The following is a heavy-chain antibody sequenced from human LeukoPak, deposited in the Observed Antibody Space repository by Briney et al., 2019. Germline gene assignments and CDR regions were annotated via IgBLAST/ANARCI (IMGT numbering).Heavy chain of an antibody. V-gene: IGHV4-59*01. J-gene: IGHJ4*02. D-gene: IGHD1-26*01. CDR2: IYYSGST. Sequence: LRLSCAASGFTFDDYAMHWVRQAPGKGLEWIGYIYYSGSTNYNPSLKCRVTISVDTSKNQFSLKLSSVTAADTAVYYCAKYEGGATFDYWGQGTLVTVSS. CDR1: GFTFDDYA. CDR3: AKYEGGATFDY.